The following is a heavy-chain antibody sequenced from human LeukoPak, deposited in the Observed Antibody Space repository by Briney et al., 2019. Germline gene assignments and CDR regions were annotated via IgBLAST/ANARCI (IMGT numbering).Heavy chain of an antibody. Sequence: PGGSLRLSCAASGFSFSTYEFHWVRHAPGKGLEWVSGINGSGGSTYYAGSVKGRFTISRDNSKNTLYLQMNSLRAEDTAVYYCAKPARTDYTDYWGQGTLVTVSS. CDR2: INGSGGST. D-gene: IGHD1-14*01. J-gene: IGHJ4*02. CDR3: AKPARTDYTDY. CDR1: GFSFSTYE. V-gene: IGHV3-23*01.